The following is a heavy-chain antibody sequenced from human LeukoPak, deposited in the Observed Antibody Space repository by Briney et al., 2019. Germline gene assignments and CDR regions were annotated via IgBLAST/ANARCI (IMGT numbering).Heavy chain of an antibody. J-gene: IGHJ4*02. CDR2: IIPIFGTA. CDR1: GGTFSSYA. V-gene: IGHV1-69*06. CDR3: ASSRSLRHHFDY. Sequence: GASVKVSCKASGGTFSSYAISWVRQAPGQGLEWMGGIIPIFGTANYAQKFQGRVTITADKSTSTAYMELSSLGSEDTAVYYCASSRSLRHHFDYGGGGTGATVPS.